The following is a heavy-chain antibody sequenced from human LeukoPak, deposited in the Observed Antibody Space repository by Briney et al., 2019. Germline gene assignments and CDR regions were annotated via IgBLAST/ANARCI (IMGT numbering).Heavy chain of an antibody. J-gene: IGHJ2*01. CDR1: GGSISSSSYY. D-gene: IGHD3-10*01. CDR2: IYYSGST. Sequence: SETLSLTCSVSGGSISSSSYYWGWFRQPPGKGLEWIGSIYYSGSTYYNPSLKSRVTISVDTSKNQFSLKLSSVTAADTAVYYCYEELFPWYFDLWGRGTLVTVSS. CDR3: YEELFPWYFDL. V-gene: IGHV4-39*07.